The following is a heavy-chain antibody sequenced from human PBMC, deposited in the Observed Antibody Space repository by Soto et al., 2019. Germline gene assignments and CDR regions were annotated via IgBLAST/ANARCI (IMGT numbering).Heavy chain of an antibody. V-gene: IGHV4-30-2*01. CDR2: IYHSGTT. J-gene: IGHJ4*01. Sequence: SETLSLTCTVSGGSISSGDFSWSWIRQPPGKGPEWIGYIYHSGTTNYNPSLKSRVTISVDRSNNQFTLNLRSVTAADTAVYYCARAYDFWSGTLDYWGQGILVTVSS. CDR3: ARAYDFWSGTLDY. D-gene: IGHD3-3*01. CDR1: GGSISSGDFS.